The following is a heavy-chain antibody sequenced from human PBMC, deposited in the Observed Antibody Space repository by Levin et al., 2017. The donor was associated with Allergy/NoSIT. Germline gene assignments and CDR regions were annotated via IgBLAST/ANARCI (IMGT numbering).Heavy chain of an antibody. D-gene: IGHD3-10*01. CDR2: IRTKVYGGTT. V-gene: IGHV3-49*03. J-gene: IGHJ6*02. CDR1: GFIVGEFGDYA. Sequence: PAGGSLRLSCVVSGFIVGEFGDYAVSWFRQAPGKGLEWVSFIRTKVYGGTTEYAASVKGRFFVSRDDSKNIAYLQMSSLTAEDTAVYYCARGGSLAPQQYYYGMDAWGQGTTVTVSS. CDR3: ARGGSLAPQQYYYGMDA.